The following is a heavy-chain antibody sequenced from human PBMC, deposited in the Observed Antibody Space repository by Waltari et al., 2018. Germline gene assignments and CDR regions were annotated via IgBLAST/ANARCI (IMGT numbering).Heavy chain of an antibody. CDR1: GVSISRFY. J-gene: IGHJ4*02. Sequence: QVQLQESGPGLLKPSETLSLTCTVSGVSISRFYWGWIRQPAGKGLEWVGRIYISGSSSSNPSLKSRVTMSDDTSKNQFSLKLTSVTAADTAVYYCARVSATSWSSAYYFDFWGQGILVTVSS. CDR3: ARVSATSWSSAYYFDF. V-gene: IGHV4-4*07. D-gene: IGHD2-2*01. CDR2: IYISGSS.